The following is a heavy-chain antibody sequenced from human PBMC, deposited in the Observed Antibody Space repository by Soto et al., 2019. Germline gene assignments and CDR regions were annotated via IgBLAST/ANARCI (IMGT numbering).Heavy chain of an antibody. Sequence: GESLKISWKGSGYSFTSYWIGWVRQMPGKGLEWMGIIYPGDPDTRYSPSFQGQVTISADKSISTAYLQWSSLKASDTAMYYCARHRPEDYDILTGYGDYWGQGTLVTVSS. CDR1: GYSFTSYW. CDR3: ARHRPEDYDILTGYGDY. D-gene: IGHD3-9*01. J-gene: IGHJ4*02. V-gene: IGHV5-51*01. CDR2: IYPGDPDT.